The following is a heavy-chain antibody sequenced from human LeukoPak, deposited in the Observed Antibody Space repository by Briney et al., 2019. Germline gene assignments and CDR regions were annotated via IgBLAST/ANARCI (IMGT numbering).Heavy chain of an antibody. J-gene: IGHJ4*02. CDR3: ARGPPTYCYDSTGYYYDY. D-gene: IGHD3-22*01. CDR1: GYSFTSYF. Sequence: ASVKVSCKGSGYSFTSYFMHWVRQAPGQGLEWMGMINPSGGSTTYAQKFQGRVTMTRDTSTSTVYMELSSLRSDDTAVYYCARGPPTYCYDSTGYYYDYWGQGTLVTVSS. V-gene: IGHV1-46*01. CDR2: INPSGGST.